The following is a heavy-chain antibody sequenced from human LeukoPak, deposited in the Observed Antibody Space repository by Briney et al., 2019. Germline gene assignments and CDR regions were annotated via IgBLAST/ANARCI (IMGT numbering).Heavy chain of an antibody. CDR2: ISGDGGST. J-gene: IGHJ4*02. CDR3: AKDDSSSSLDY. D-gene: IGHD6-6*01. Sequence: GGSLRLSCLAIGFTFDDYAMHSVRQAPGKGLEWVSLISGDGGSTYYADSVKGRFTISRDNGKNSLYLQMNSLRTEDTALYYCAKDDSSSSLDYWGQGTLVTVSS. CDR1: GFTFDDYA. V-gene: IGHV3-43*02.